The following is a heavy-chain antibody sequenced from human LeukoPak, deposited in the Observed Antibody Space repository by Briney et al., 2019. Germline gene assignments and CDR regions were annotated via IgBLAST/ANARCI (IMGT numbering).Heavy chain of an antibody. CDR2: IYYSGST. CDR3: ARPRDYDFWSGSPSWSDAFDI. V-gene: IGHV4-39*01. J-gene: IGHJ3*02. Sequence: SETLSLTCTVSGGSISSSSYYWGWIRQPPGKGLEWIGSIYYSGSTYYNPSLKSRVTISVDTSKNQFSLKLSSVTAADTAVYYCARPRDYDFWSGSPSWSDAFDIWGQGIMVTVSS. CDR1: GGSISSSSYY. D-gene: IGHD3-3*01.